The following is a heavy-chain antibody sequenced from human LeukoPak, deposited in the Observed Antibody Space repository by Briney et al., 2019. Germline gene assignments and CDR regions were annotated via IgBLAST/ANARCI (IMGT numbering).Heavy chain of an antibody. CDR1: GFTFGDYA. J-gene: IGHJ5*02. CDR3: TRGGGWYWFDP. D-gene: IGHD6-19*01. Sequence: GGSLRLSCTASGFTFGDYAISWVRQAPGKGLEWVGFIRSKAYGGTTEYAASVKGGFTISRDDSKSIAYLQMNSLKTEDTAVYYCTRGGGWYWFDPWGQGTLVTVSS. CDR2: IRSKAYGGTT. V-gene: IGHV3-49*04.